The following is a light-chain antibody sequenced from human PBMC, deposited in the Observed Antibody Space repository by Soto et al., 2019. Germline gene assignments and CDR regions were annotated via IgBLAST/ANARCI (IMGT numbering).Light chain of an antibody. V-gene: IGKV3-15*01. CDR1: QNVNNS. Sequence: EIVMTQSPAMLSVSPGERATLSCRASQNVNNSLAWYQQKAGQPPSLLLYGASTRAAGIPASFSGSGSGTAYTLTIISLQSEDVAVYYCQHFNSWTLLFGPGTKVEIK. CDR3: QHFNSWTLL. CDR2: GAS. J-gene: IGKJ1*01.